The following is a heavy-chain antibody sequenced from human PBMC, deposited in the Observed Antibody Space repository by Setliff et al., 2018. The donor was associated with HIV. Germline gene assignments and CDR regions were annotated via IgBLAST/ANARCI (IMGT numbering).Heavy chain of an antibody. CDR3: ASIRYNWNYFDY. J-gene: IGHJ4*02. D-gene: IGHD1-20*01. V-gene: IGHV3-30*01. CDR1: GFTFSNFA. Sequence: GGSLRLSCVASGFTFSNFAMHWVRQAPGKGLEWVSVISYDGSRMSYADSVKGRFTVSRGNSKNTLYLQVNSLRPEDTAVYYCASIRYNWNYFDYWGQGTLVTVSS. CDR2: ISYDGSRM.